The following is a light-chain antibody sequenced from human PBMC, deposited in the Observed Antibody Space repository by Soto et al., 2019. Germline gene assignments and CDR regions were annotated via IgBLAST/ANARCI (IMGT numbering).Light chain of an antibody. Sequence: QSVLTQPPSASGTPGQTIAIFCSGGSSNIGSHTVNWYQQLPGTAPRLLIYSNTQRPSGVPDHFSGSKSGTSASLAISGLQSEYEGDYYCAAWDDSLNGVVFGGGTKVTVL. CDR3: AAWDDSLNGVV. J-gene: IGLJ2*01. V-gene: IGLV1-44*01. CDR2: SNT. CDR1: SSNIGSHT.